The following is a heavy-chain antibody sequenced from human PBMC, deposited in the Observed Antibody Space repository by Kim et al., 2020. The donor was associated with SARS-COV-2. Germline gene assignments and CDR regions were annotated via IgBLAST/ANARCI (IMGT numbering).Heavy chain of an antibody. Sequence: GGSLRLSCAVSGFTFDDYSMHWVRQVPGKGLEWVSHISWDGSSRYYADSVRGRFTISRDNSKNSLYLQMNSLRTEDTALYYCATSGRRWSQLYYFDYWG. CDR3: ATSGRRWSQLYYFDY. D-gene: IGHD1-1*01. V-gene: IGHV3-43*01. J-gene: IGHJ4*01. CDR2: ISWDGSSR. CDR1: GFTFDDYS.